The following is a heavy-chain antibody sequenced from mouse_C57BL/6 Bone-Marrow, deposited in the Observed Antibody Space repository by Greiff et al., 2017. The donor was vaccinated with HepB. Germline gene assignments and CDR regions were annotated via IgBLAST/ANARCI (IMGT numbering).Heavy chain of an antibody. CDR3: TSVCYSNGFAY. CDR2: IDPEDGDT. D-gene: IGHD2-5*01. J-gene: IGHJ3*01. CDR1: GFTFTDYY. Sequence: VQLKQSGAELVRPGASVKLSCTASGFTFTDYYMHWVKQRPEQGLEWIGRIDPEDGDTEYAPKFQGKATMTADTSSNTAYLQLSSLTSEDTAVYYCTSVCYSNGFAYWGQGTLVTVSA. V-gene: IGHV14-1*01.